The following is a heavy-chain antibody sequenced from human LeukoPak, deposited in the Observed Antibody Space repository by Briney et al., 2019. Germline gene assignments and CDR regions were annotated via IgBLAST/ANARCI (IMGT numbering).Heavy chain of an antibody. Sequence: GASVKVSCKASGYTFISYYMYWVRQAPGQGLEWMGIINPSGGSTSYPQKFQGRVTMTRDTSTSTVYMELSSLRSEDTAVYYCARDIGKGSGWYGAFDIWGLGTMVTVSS. V-gene: IGHV1-46*01. D-gene: IGHD6-19*01. J-gene: IGHJ3*02. CDR3: ARDIGKGSGWYGAFDI. CDR2: INPSGGST. CDR1: GYTFISYY.